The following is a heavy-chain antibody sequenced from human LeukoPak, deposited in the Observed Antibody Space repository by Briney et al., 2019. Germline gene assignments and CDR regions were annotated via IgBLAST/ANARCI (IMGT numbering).Heavy chain of an antibody. CDR3: ARDFRFSGYYYMDV. CDR1: GYTFTGYY. D-gene: IGHD2/OR15-2a*01. Sequence: ASVKVSCKASGYTFTGYYMHWVRQAPGQGLEWMGWINPNSGGTNYAQKFQGRVTMTRDTSISTAYMELSRLRSDDTAVYYRARDFRFSGYYYMDVWRKGTTVTVSS. V-gene: IGHV1-2*02. CDR2: INPNSGGT. J-gene: IGHJ6*03.